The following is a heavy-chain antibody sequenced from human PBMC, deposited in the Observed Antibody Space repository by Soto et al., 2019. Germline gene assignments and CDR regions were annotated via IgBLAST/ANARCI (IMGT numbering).Heavy chain of an antibody. D-gene: IGHD2-15*01. J-gene: IGHJ4*02. CDR2: ISYSGST. CDR1: GGSISSGGYY. V-gene: IGHV4-30-4*01. Sequence: SETLSLTCTVSGGSISSGGYYWSWIRQPPGKGLEWIGFISYSGSTYYSTSLKSRVTISVDTSKSQFSLNLSFVTAADTAVYYCATMGTPATGLYFFDYWGQGSLVTVSS. CDR3: ATMGTPATGLYFFDY.